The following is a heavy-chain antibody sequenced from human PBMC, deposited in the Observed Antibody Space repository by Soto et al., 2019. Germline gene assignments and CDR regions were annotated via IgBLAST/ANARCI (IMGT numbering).Heavy chain of an antibody. V-gene: IGHV3-15*01. CDR3: TTEGYYGSGSYYAFDI. CDR2: IKSKTDGGTT. Sequence: GGSLRLSCAASGFTFSNAWMSWVRQAPGKGLEWVGRIKSKTDGGTTNYAAPVKGRFTISRDDSKNTLYLQMNSLKTEDTAVYYCTTEGYYGSGSYYAFDIWGQGTMVTVSS. D-gene: IGHD3-10*01. CDR1: GFTFSNAW. J-gene: IGHJ3*02.